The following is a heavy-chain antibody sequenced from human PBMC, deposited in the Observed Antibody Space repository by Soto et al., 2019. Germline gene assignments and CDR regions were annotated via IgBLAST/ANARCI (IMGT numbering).Heavy chain of an antibody. CDR1: GYTFTSYD. V-gene: IGHV1-8*01. J-gene: IGHJ5*02. CDR2: MNPNSGNT. CDR3: ARGVKYGAYSRWFDP. D-gene: IGHD4-17*01. Sequence: QVQLVQSGAEVKKPGASVKVSCKASGYTFTSYDINWVRQATGQGLEYLGWMNPNSGNTAYVQKFQGRVTMTWDTSXLTAYMELSSLRSEDTAVYFCARGVKYGAYSRWFDPWGQGTLVTVSS.